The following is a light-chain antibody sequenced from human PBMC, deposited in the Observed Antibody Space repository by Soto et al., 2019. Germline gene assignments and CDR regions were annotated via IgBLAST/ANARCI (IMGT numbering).Light chain of an antibody. CDR1: QAINSY. CDR3: QHLNAFPLT. J-gene: IGKJ4*01. Sequence: IQLTQSPSSLSASVGDRVTITCRASQAINSYLAWYQQEPGKAPKLLIYGGSTLQSGVPSRFSGSGSGTDFTLTISSPQSEDFATYYCQHLNAFPLTFGGGTKVEI. V-gene: IGKV1-9*01. CDR2: GGS.